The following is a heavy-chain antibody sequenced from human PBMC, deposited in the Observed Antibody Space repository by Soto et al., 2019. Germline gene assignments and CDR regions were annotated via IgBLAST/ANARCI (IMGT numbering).Heavy chain of an antibody. CDR3: ARGHGSYYGERDY. Sequence: QVQLVESGGGVVQPGRSLRLSCAASGFTFSNYGMHWVRQAPGKGLEWVAVIWYDGSNKYYEDSVKGRFAISRDNSKDTMYLQMNSLRDEDTAVYHCARGHGSYYGERDYWGQGTLVTVSS. D-gene: IGHD3-16*01. J-gene: IGHJ4*02. CDR2: IWYDGSNK. CDR1: GFTFSNYG. V-gene: IGHV3-33*01.